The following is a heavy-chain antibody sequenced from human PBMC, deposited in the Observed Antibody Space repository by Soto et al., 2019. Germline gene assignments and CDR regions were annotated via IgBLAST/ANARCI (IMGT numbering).Heavy chain of an antibody. D-gene: IGHD3-22*01. CDR3: AKATYDRSAYYGFQYFHS. CDR1: GFTFSNFA. J-gene: IGHJ4*02. CDR2: ISGTDDYT. Sequence: GGSLRLSCAASGFTFSNFAMTWVRQAPGAGLEWVSSISGTDDYTYYADSVKGRFTISSDSSKNTLYLQMNSLRAEDTAVYYCAKATYDRSAYYGFQYFHSWGQGSLVTVAS. V-gene: IGHV3-23*01.